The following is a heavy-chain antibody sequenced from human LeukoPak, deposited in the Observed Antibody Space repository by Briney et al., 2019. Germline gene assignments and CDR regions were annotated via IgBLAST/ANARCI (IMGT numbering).Heavy chain of an antibody. CDR2: MNPNSGNT. V-gene: IGHV1-8*01. D-gene: IGHD6-13*01. CDR1: GYTFTSYD. J-gene: IGHJ4*02. CDR3: ARDDSSSWYIPFDY. Sequence: ASVKVSCKASGYTFTSYDINWVRQATGQGLEWMGWMNPNSGNTGYAQKFQGRVTMTRNTSISTAYMELSSLRSEDTAVYYCARDDSSSWYIPFDYWGQGTLVTVSS.